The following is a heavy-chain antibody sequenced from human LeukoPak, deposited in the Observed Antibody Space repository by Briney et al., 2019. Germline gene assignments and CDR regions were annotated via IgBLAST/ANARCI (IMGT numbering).Heavy chain of an antibody. Sequence: GASVKVSCKASGYTFTGYYMHWVRQAPGQGLEWMGWINPNSGGTNYAQKFQGRVTMTRDTSISTAYMELSRLRSDDTAVYYCARARPSSGYDLLFDYWGQGTLVTVSS. CDR2: INPNSGGT. D-gene: IGHD5-12*01. CDR1: GYTFTGYY. J-gene: IGHJ4*02. V-gene: IGHV1-2*02. CDR3: ARARPSSGYDLLFDY.